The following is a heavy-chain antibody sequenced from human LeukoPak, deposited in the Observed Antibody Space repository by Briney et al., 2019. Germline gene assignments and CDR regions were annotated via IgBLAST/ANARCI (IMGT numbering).Heavy chain of an antibody. J-gene: IGHJ4*02. D-gene: IGHD1-1*01. Sequence: GGSLPLSCAASGVPFISNWKNCVRQARGEGLVCVSRIKSDGSSTSYADSVKGRFTISRDDAKNTLYLQMNSLRAEDTAVYYCARAYNSHFDYWGQGALVTVSS. V-gene: IGHV3-74*01. CDR3: ARAYNSHFDY. CDR1: GVPFISNW. CDR2: IKSDGSST.